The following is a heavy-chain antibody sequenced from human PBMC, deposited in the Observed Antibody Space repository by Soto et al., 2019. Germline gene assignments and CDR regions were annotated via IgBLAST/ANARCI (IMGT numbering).Heavy chain of an antibody. J-gene: IGHJ6*03. D-gene: IGHD3-10*01. CDR3: APTHSGPSQYYYCMDV. CDR2: IDWDDDK. Sequence: WIRQPPGKALEWLARIDWDDDKYSSTSLKTRLTISKDTSKNQVVLTMTNMDPVDTATYYCAPTHSGPSQYYYCMDVWGKGITVSVSS. V-gene: IGHV2-70*11.